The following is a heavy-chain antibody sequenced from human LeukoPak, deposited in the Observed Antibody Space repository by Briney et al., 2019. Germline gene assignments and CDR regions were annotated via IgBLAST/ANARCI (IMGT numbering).Heavy chain of an antibody. D-gene: IGHD2-2*01. CDR1: GGSFSGYY. V-gene: IGHV4-34*01. CDR3: ARGRPGYCSSTSCFYGMDV. Sequence: SETLSLTCAVYGGSFSGYYWSWIRQPPGKGLEWIGEINHSGSTNYNPSLKSRVTISVDTSKNQFSLKLSSVTAADTAVYYCARGRPGYCSSTSCFYGMDVWGQGTTVTVSS. CDR2: INHSGST. J-gene: IGHJ6*02.